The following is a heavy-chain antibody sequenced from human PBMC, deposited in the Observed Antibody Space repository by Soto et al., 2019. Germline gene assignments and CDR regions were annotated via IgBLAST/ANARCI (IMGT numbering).Heavy chain of an antibody. CDR3: AKAGTIFGVVQHYYFDY. CDR1: GFTFSSYA. Sequence: GSLRLSCAASGFTFSSYAMSWVRQAPGKGLEWVSAISGSGGSTYYADSVKGRFTISRDNSKNTLYLKMNSLRAEDTAVYYCAKAGTIFGVVQHYYFDYWGQGTLVTVSS. J-gene: IGHJ4*02. V-gene: IGHV3-23*01. CDR2: ISGSGGST. D-gene: IGHD3-3*01.